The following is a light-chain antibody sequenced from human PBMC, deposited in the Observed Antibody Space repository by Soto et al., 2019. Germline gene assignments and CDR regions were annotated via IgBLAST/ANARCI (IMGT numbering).Light chain of an antibody. CDR3: QQYSGSLPYT. J-gene: IGKJ2*01. Sequence: EIVLTQSPGTLSLSPGERATLSCRASQSINNGYLAWYQQKPGQAPRLLIYGTSARATGITDRFSGSGSGTDVTLTISRLEPEDFAVFYCQQYSGSLPYTFGQGTKLEIK. CDR2: GTS. CDR1: QSINNGY. V-gene: IGKV3-20*01.